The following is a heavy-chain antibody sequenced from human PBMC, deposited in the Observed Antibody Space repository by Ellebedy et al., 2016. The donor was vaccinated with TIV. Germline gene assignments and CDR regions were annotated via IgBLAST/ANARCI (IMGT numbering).Heavy chain of an antibody. V-gene: IGHV1-46*01. Sequence: ASVKVSCKASGYTFTGYYMYWVRQAPGHGLEWMGTINPSGCSTNYAQKFQGRVTMTRDTSTSTVYMELSSLRSEDTALYYCARMLVATSNHGMDVWGQGTTVTVSS. CDR3: ARMLVATSNHGMDV. CDR2: INPSGCST. CDR1: GYTFTGYY. J-gene: IGHJ6*02. D-gene: IGHD5-12*01.